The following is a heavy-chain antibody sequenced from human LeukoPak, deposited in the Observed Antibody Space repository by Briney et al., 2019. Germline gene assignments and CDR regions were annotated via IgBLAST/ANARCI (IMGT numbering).Heavy chain of an antibody. CDR1: GYTFTGYY. Sequence: EASVKVSCKASGYTFTGYYMHWVRQAPGQGLEWMGWINPNSGGTNYAQKFQGRVTMTRDTSISTAYMELSRLRSDDTAVYYCAREYCSSTSCPTDYWGQGTLVTVSS. CDR3: AREYCSSTSCPTDY. J-gene: IGHJ4*02. D-gene: IGHD2-2*01. CDR2: INPNSGGT. V-gene: IGHV1-2*02.